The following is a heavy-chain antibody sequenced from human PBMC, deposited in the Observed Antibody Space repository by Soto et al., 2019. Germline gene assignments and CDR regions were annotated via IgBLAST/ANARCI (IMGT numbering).Heavy chain of an antibody. Sequence: QVQLVQSGAEVKKPGSSVKVSCKASGGTLSNYALSWVRQAPGQGLEWVGGIIPIFGTSNYAQNFQGRVTITANESTSTAYMELSSLRSEDTAVYYCERGVRTGFYGMDVWGQGTTVTVSS. J-gene: IGHJ6*02. CDR1: GGTLSNYA. CDR2: IIPIFGTS. CDR3: ERGVRTGFYGMDV. D-gene: IGHD3-10*01. V-gene: IGHV1-69*01.